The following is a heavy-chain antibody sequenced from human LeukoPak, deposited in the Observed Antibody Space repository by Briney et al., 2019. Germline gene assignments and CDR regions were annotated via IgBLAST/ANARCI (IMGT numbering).Heavy chain of an antibody. J-gene: IGHJ3*02. D-gene: IGHD1-26*01. Sequence: PGGSLRLSCAASGFTVSSNYMSCVRQARGKGLEWGSVIYSGGSTYSADSVKGRFTISRDNSKNTLYLQMNSLRAEDTAVYYCARGEESYDDAFDIWGQGTMVTVSS. CDR3: ARGEESYDDAFDI. V-gene: IGHV3-53*01. CDR1: GFTVSSNY. CDR2: IYSGGST.